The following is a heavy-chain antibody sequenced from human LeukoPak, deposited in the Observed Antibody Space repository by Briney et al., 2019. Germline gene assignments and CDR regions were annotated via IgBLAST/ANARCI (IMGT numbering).Heavy chain of an antibody. CDR1: GGSISSYY. D-gene: IGHD3-22*01. Sequence: SETLSLTCTVSGGSISSYYWSWIRQPPGKGLEWIGYIYYSGSTNYNPSLKSRVTISVDTSKNQFSLKLSSVTAADTAVYYCARDDSSGSIASDIWGQGTMVTVSS. V-gene: IGHV4-59*01. CDR2: IYYSGST. J-gene: IGHJ3*02. CDR3: ARDDSSGSIASDI.